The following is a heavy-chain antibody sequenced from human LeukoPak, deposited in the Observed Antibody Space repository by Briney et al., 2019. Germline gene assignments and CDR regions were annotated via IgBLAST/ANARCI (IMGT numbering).Heavy chain of an antibody. CDR2: IYYSGST. CDR3: ARQQSGSYLVDFDY. CDR1: GGSLSSSSYY. V-gene: IGHV4-39*01. D-gene: IGHD1-26*01. Sequence: SETLSLTCTVPGGSLSSSSYYWGWLRQPPGTGLEWIGSIYYSGSTYYNPSLKSRVTISVDTSKNQFSLKLSSVTAADTAVYYCARQQSGSYLVDFDYWGQGTLVTVSS. J-gene: IGHJ4*02.